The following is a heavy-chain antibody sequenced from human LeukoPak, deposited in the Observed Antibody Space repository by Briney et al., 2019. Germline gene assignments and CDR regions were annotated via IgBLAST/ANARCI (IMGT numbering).Heavy chain of an antibody. J-gene: IGHJ5*02. V-gene: IGHV4-4*07. Sequence: PSETLSLTCTVSGGSISSYYWSWIRQPAGKGLEWIGRIYTSGSANYNPSLKSRVTMSVDTSKNQFSLKLSSVTAADTAVYYCARDRHYGSGSYFRDWLDPWGQGTLVTVSS. D-gene: IGHD3-10*01. CDR2: IYTSGSA. CDR1: GGSISSYY. CDR3: ARDRHYGSGSYFRDWLDP.